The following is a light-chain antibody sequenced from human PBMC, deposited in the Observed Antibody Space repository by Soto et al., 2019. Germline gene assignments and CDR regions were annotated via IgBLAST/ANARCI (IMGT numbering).Light chain of an antibody. Sequence: QSVLTQPPSASGSPGQSVTISCTGTSSDVGGYDYVSWYQQHPGKAPKLMIYEVSKRPSGVPDRFSGSKSGNTASLTVSGLQAEDEAGYYCSSYAGSSTSVFGTGTKVTVL. V-gene: IGLV2-8*01. J-gene: IGLJ1*01. CDR1: SSDVGGYDY. CDR3: SSYAGSSTSV. CDR2: EVS.